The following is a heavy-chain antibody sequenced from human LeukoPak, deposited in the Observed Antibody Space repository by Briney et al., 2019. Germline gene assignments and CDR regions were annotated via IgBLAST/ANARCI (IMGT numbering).Heavy chain of an antibody. CDR2: MNPNSGNT. Sequence: ASVNVSCNAAGYTFTSYDINWVRQATGQGLEWMGWMNPNSGNTGYAQKFQGRVTMTRNTSISTAYMELSSLRAEDTGVYYCARVSRSWYSWFDPWGQGTLVTVSS. D-gene: IGHD6-13*01. CDR3: ARVSRSWYSWFDP. J-gene: IGHJ5*02. V-gene: IGHV1-8*01. CDR1: GYTFTSYD.